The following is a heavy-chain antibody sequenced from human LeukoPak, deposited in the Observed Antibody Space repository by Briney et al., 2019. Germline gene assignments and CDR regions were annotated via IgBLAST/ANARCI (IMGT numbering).Heavy chain of an antibody. J-gene: IGHJ3*02. D-gene: IGHD2-21*01. CDR3: ATNIPHDAFDI. CDR2: INHSGST. V-gene: IGHV4-34*01. Sequence: PSETLSLTCAVYGGSFSGYYWSWIRQPPGKGLEWIGEINHSGSTYYNPSLKSRVTISVDTSKNQFSLKLSSVTAADTAVYYCATNIPHDAFDIWGQGTMVTVSS. CDR1: GGSFSGYY.